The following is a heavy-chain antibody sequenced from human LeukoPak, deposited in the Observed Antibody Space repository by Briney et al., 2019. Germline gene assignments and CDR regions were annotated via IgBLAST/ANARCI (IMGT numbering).Heavy chain of an antibody. CDR1: GFTFSSYA. CDR2: ISYDGSNK. J-gene: IGHJ4*02. V-gene: IGHV3-30-3*01. CDR3: ARDGSGSYPFDY. Sequence: PGMSLRLSCAASGFTFSSYAMHWVRQAPGKGLEWVAVISYDGSNKYYADSVKGRFTISRDNSKNPLYPQMNSLRAEDTAVYYCARDGSGSYPFDYWGQGTLVTVSS. D-gene: IGHD3-10*01.